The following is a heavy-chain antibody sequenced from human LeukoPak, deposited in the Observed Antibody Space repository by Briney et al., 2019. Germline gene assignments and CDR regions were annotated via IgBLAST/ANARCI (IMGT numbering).Heavy chain of an antibody. D-gene: IGHD3-22*01. CDR3: ARHDSSGYDAFDI. V-gene: IGHV4-59*08. Sequence: SSETLSLTCTVSGGSVSSYYWSWIRQPPGKGLEWIGYIYYSGSTNYNPSLRSRVTISVDTSKNQFSLKLSSVTATDTAVYYCARHDSSGYDAFDIWGQGTMVTVSS. J-gene: IGHJ3*02. CDR2: IYYSGST. CDR1: GGSVSSYY.